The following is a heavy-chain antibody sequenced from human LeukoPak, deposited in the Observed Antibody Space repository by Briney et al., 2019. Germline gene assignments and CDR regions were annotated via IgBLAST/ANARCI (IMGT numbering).Heavy chain of an antibody. CDR2: IYYSGST. CDR3: ASLPAS. V-gene: IGHV4-59*01. CDR1: GGSISSYY. D-gene: IGHD1-14*01. J-gene: IGHJ5*02. Sequence: KPSGTLSLTCTVSGGSISSYYWSWIRQPPGKGLEWIGYIYYSGSTNYNPSLKSRVTISVDTSKNQFSLKLSSVTAADTAVYYCASLPASWGQGTLVTVSS.